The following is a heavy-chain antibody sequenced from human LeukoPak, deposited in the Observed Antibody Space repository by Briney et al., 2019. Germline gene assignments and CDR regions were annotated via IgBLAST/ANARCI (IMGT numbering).Heavy chain of an antibody. CDR2: ISHDGGSE. J-gene: IGHJ4*02. CDR3: ARDSSGFDY. Sequence: GGSLRLSCVVSGFTIGNYGMHWVRQAPDKGLEWVAMISHDGGSEHYGDSVKGRFTISRDNSKNTLYLQMNSLRAEDTAVYYCARDSSGFDYWGQGTLVTVSS. D-gene: IGHD3-22*01. V-gene: IGHV3-30*03. CDR1: GFTIGNYG.